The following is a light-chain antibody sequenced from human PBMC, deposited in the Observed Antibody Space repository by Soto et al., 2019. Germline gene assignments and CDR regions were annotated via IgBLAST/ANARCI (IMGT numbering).Light chain of an antibody. V-gene: IGKV3-11*01. J-gene: IGKJ2*01. CDR3: QQRSNWPPYT. Sequence: EIVLTQSPATLSLSPGERATLSCRASQSVSSYLAWYQQKPGQAPRLLIYDASNRATGIPARFSGSGSGTDFTLTISSLVPEDFAVYYCQQRSNWPPYTFGQGTMLEIK. CDR2: DAS. CDR1: QSVSSY.